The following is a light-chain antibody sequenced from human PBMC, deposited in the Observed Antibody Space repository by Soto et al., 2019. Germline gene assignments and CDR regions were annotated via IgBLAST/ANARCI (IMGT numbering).Light chain of an antibody. V-gene: IGKV1-39*01. Sequence: DIQMTQSPSSLSASVGDTVTITCRASQSISRYLNWYQQKPGKAPNLLIYGATSLQSGVPSRFSGSGSATDFTLTISSLQPGDFATYFCQQSYNFLFTFGPGTKVD. CDR3: QQSYNFLFT. J-gene: IGKJ3*01. CDR2: GAT. CDR1: QSISRY.